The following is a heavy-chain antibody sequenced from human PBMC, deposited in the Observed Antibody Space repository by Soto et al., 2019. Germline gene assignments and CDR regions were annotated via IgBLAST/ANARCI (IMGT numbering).Heavy chain of an antibody. J-gene: IGHJ3*02. V-gene: IGHV3-7*04. CDR3: ARDPGSSAFDI. D-gene: IGHD2-2*01. Sequence: GGSLRLSCSVSGFRISTYWMSWVRHAPGKGPEFVANIKEDGGVKNYVDSVRGRFTISRDNAKNSVYLQMNSLRSEDTAVYYCARDPGSSAFDIWGQGAVVTVSS. CDR1: GFRISTYW. CDR2: IKEDGGVK.